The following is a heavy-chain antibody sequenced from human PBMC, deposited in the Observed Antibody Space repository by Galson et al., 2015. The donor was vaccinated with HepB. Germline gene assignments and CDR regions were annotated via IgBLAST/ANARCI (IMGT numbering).Heavy chain of an antibody. Sequence: SVKVSCKASGYTFTGYYMHWVRQAPGQGLEWMGWINPNSGGTNYAQKFQGRVTMTRDTSISTAYMELSRLRSDDTAVYYCARGSRHYDILTGYSQGPYFDYWGQGTLVTVSS. D-gene: IGHD3-9*01. V-gene: IGHV1-2*02. CDR2: INPNSGGT. J-gene: IGHJ4*02. CDR3: ARGSRHYDILTGYSQGPYFDY. CDR1: GYTFTGYY.